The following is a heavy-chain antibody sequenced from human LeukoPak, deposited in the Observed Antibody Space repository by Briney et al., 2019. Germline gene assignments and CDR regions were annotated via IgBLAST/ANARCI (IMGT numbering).Heavy chain of an antibody. CDR3: AKVIVVVITVFDY. V-gene: IGHV3-23*01. D-gene: IGHD3-22*01. CDR2: ISGSGGST. J-gene: IGHJ4*02. Sequence: PGGSLRLSCAASGFTFSSYAMSWARQAPGKGLEWVSAISGSGGSTYYADSVKGRFTISRGNSKNTLYLQMNSLRAEDTAVYYCAKVIVVVITVFDYWGQGTLVTVSS. CDR1: GFTFSSYA.